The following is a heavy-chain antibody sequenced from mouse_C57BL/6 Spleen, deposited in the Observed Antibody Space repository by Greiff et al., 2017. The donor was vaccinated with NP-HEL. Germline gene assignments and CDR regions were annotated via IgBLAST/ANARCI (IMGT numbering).Heavy chain of an antibody. J-gene: IGHJ4*01. CDR1: GFTFSSYA. CDR2: ISDGGSYT. CDR3: ARDYYGSSYDYAMDY. Sequence: EVKVVESGGGLVKPGGSLKLSCAASGFTFSSYAMSWVRQTPEKRLEWVATISDGGSYTYYPDNVKGRFTISRDNAKNNLYLQMSHLKSEDTAMYYCARDYYGSSYDYAMDYWGQGTSVTVSS. V-gene: IGHV5-4*01. D-gene: IGHD1-1*01.